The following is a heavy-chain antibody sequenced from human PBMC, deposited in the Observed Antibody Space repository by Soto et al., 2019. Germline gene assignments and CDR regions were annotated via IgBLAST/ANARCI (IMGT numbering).Heavy chain of an antibody. V-gene: IGHV3-74*01. D-gene: IGHD3-10*01. CDR1: FLTVTTHC. Sequence: WSLTLFCPASFLTVTTHCTHWVRHAPGKGLVWLSRITSDASSTKYEDFVKGRFTISRVNAKNTLYLRINSVRPEDAAVYYCAKDRPGSYPGFDRWSQGSLVTVS. CDR3: AKDRPGSYPGFDR. J-gene: IGHJ5*02. CDR2: ITSDASST.